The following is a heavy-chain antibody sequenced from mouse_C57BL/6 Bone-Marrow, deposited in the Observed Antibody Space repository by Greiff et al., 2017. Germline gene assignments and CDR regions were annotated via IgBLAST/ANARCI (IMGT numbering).Heavy chain of an antibody. CDR1: GYTFTGYW. D-gene: IGHD1-1*01. Sequence: QVQLQQSGAELMKPGASVKLSCKATGYTFTGYWIEWVKQRPGHGLEWIGEILPGSGSTNYNEKFKGKATFTAVTSSNTAYMQLSSLTTEDSAIYYCASPVYYYGSAYWGQGTLVTVSA. CDR2: ILPGSGST. CDR3: ASPVYYYGSAY. V-gene: IGHV1-9*01. J-gene: IGHJ3*01.